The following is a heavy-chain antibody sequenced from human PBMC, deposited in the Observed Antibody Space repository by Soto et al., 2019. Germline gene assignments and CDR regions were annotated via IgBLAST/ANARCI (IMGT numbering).Heavy chain of an antibody. CDR1: GFTFNTYA. J-gene: IGHJ4*02. Sequence: GGSLRLSCAASGFTFNTYAMSWVRQAPEKGLEWVSTISDSGGRTYYAASVKGRFTISRDNSKNTLYLLMNSLSAEDTALYYCAKFHGSGTYYNFPDYWGQGXLVTVYS. V-gene: IGHV3-23*01. CDR3: AKFHGSGTYYNFPDY. CDR2: ISDSGGRT. D-gene: IGHD3-10*01.